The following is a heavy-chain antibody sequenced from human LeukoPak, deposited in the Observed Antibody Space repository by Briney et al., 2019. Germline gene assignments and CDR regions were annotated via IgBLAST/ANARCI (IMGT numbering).Heavy chain of an antibody. D-gene: IGHD3-10*01. V-gene: IGHV1-8*02. CDR2: MNPNSGNT. CDR1: GGTFTIYT. J-gene: IGHJ5*02. CDR3: ARGRPPFGERVGWFDP. Sequence: ASVSVSFKASGGTFTIYTINWVRQATGQGLEWMGWMNPNSGNTGYAQKFQGRVTMTRNTSISTAYMELSSLRSEDTAVYYCARGRPPFGERVGWFDPWGQGTLVTVSS.